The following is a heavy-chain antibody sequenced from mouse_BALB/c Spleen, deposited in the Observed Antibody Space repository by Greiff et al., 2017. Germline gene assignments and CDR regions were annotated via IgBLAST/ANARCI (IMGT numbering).Heavy chain of an antibody. CDR3: ARGGKGYHAMDY. J-gene: IGHJ4*01. CDR1: GFSLTSYG. V-gene: IGHV2-9*02. Sequence: VKLMESGPGLVAPSQSLSITCTVSGFSLTSYGVHWVRQPPGKGLEWLGVIWAGGSTNYNSALMSRLSISKDNSKSQVFLKMNSLQTDDTAMYYCARGGKGYHAMDYWGQGTSVTVSS. CDR2: IWAGGST.